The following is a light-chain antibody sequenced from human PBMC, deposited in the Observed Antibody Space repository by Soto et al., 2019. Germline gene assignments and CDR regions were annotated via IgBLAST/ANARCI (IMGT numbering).Light chain of an antibody. Sequence: QSVLTQPPSVSAAPGQMVTISCSGSSSNIGNNYVSWYQQLPGTAPRLFIYDNDRRPSGIPDRFSGSRSGTSATLAITGLQTGDEADYYCGTWDSSLNSAVFGGGTQLTVL. CDR1: SSNIGNNY. J-gene: IGLJ2*01. CDR3: GTWDSSLNSAV. CDR2: DND. V-gene: IGLV1-51*01.